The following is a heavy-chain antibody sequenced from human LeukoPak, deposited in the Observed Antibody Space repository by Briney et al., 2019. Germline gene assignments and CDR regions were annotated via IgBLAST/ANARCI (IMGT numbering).Heavy chain of an antibody. Sequence: ASVKVSCKASGGTFSSYAISWVRQAPGQGLEWMGGIIPIFGTANYAQKFQGRVTITADESTSTAYMEPSSLRSEDTAVYYCARDSQDGYNFDYFDYWGQGTLVTVSS. CDR1: GGTFSSYA. D-gene: IGHD5-24*01. CDR3: ARDSQDGYNFDYFDY. V-gene: IGHV1-69*01. CDR2: IIPIFGTA. J-gene: IGHJ4*02.